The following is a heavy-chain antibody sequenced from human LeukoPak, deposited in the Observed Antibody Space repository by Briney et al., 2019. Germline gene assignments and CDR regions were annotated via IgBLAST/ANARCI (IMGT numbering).Heavy chain of an antibody. V-gene: IGHV3-23*01. J-gene: IGHJ4*02. CDR1: GFTFNSDA. D-gene: IGHD1-26*01. CDR3: AKGARGSYHY. Sequence: GGSLRLSCAASGFTFNSDAMTWVRQAPEKGLEWVSSITDSGVDTYYADSVKGRFTISRDNSKNTLFLQMNSLRAEDTAAYYCAKGARGSYHYWGQGTLVTVSS. CDR2: ITDSGVDT.